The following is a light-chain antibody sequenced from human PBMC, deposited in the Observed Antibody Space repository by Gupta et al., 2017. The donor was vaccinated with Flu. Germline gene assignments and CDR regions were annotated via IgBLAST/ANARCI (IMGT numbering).Light chain of an antibody. CDR1: NIGGKS. CDR2: ADT. Sequence: YVLTQAPSVSVAPGQTARITCGGNNIGGKSVHWYQQRPGQAPVLVVSADTDRPSGIPERFSGYNSGNTATLTISRVEAGDEADYYCQVWDSSSDHVVFGGGTKLTVL. CDR3: QVWDSSSDHVV. J-gene: IGLJ2*01. V-gene: IGLV3-21*02.